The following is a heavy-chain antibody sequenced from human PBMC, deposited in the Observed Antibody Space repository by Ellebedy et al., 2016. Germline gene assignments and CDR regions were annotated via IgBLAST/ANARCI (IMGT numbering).Heavy chain of an antibody. V-gene: IGHV3-23*01. Sequence: GGSLRLSCAASGFTFSSYPMSWVRQAPGKGLEWVSAISASGGKTYYAESVKGRLTISRDNSRNTLYLQLKNLRAEDTALYYCANGGTTVFRAVLSRNYVVAFDIWGQGTMVTVSS. CDR1: GFTFSSYP. D-gene: IGHD3-10*01. CDR3: ANGGTTVFRAVLSRNYVVAFDI. CDR2: ISASGGKT. J-gene: IGHJ3*02.